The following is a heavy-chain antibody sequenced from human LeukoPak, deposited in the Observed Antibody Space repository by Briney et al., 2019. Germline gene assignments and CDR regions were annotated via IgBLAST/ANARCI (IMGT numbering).Heavy chain of an antibody. CDR3: TRQQQWLGDYRDV. CDR1: GLTVSSSA. CDR2: IRSIAHSSAT. J-gene: IGHJ6*03. Sequence: GGSLRLSCAASGLTVSSSATHWVSHASGNWRGWVGRIRSIAHSSATAYAASVKGRFTITRDDSKDTAYLQMNSLTTEDTAGYYCTRQQQWLGDYRDVWGKGTTVTVSS. D-gene: IGHD6-19*01. V-gene: IGHV3-73*01.